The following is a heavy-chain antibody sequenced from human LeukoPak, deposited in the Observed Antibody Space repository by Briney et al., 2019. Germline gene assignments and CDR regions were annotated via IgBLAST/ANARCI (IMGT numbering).Heavy chain of an antibody. CDR2: VHYSGTT. CDR1: GGSISSTSYY. CDR3: ARQVERLSQNDY. D-gene: IGHD1-1*01. Sequence: PSETLSLTCTVSGGSISSTSYYWGWIRQPPGKGLEWIGSVHYSGTTYYKPSLKSRVTISVDTSKNQFSLKLTSVTAADTAVYYCARQVERLSQNDYWGQGNLVTVSS. V-gene: IGHV4-39*01. J-gene: IGHJ4*02.